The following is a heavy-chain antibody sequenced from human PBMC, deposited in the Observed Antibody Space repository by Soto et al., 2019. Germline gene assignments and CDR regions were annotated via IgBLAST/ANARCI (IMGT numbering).Heavy chain of an antibody. CDR1: GGSISGYY. CDR2: IAHSGRT. J-gene: IGHJ5*02. V-gene: IGHV4-34*01. CDR3: AREQMCARGWFDP. D-gene: IGHD1-26*01. Sequence: PSETLSLTCAVYGGSISGYYWSWIRQPPGKGLEWIGEIAHSGRTNYNPSLKSRVTISVDTSKNQFSLKLSSVTAADTAMYYCAREQMCARGWFDPWGQGTLVTVSS.